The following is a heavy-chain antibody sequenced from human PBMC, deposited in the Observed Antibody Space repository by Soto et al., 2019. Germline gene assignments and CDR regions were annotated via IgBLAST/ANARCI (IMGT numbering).Heavy chain of an antibody. V-gene: IGHV3-23*01. D-gene: IGHD3-9*01. Sequence: GGSLRLSFAASGFTFSSYAMSWVRQAPGKGLEWVSAISGSGGSTYYADSVKGRFTISRDNSKNTLYLQMNSLRAEDTAVYYCAKGFYYDILTGLDYWGQGTLVTVSS. CDR2: ISGSGGST. CDR3: AKGFYYDILTGLDY. J-gene: IGHJ4*02. CDR1: GFTFSSYA.